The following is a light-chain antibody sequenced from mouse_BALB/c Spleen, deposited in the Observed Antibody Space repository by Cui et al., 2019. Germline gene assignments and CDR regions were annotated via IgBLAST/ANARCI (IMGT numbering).Light chain of an antibody. V-gene: IGKV6-23*01. CDR1: QDVGTA. CDR3: QQYSSYPYT. CDR2: WAS. Sequence: DIVITQSPKSMSTSVGDRVSITCTASQDVGTAVAWYQQKPGQSPKLLIYWASTRHTGVPDRFTGSGSGTDFTLTISNVQSEDLADYFCQQYSSYPYTFGGGTKLEIK. J-gene: IGKJ2*01.